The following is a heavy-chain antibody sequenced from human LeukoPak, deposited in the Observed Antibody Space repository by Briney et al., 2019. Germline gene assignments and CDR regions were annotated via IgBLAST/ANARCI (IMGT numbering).Heavy chain of an antibody. CDR2: INPNSGGT. CDR3: ARVEVYYYGSGSYLVY. Sequence: GASVKVSCKASGYTFTGYYMHWVRQAPGQGLEWMGWINPNSGGTNYAQKFQGRVTMTRDTSISTAYMELSRLRSDDTAVYYCARVEVYYYGSGSYLVYWGQGTLVTVSS. J-gene: IGHJ4*02. V-gene: IGHV1-2*02. D-gene: IGHD3-10*01. CDR1: GYTFTGYY.